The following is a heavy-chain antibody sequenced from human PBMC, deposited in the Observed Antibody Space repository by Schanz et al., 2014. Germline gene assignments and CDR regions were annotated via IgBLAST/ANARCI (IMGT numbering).Heavy chain of an antibody. Sequence: EVQLVESGGGLVQPGGSLRLSCGGSGFTFSKYWMSWVRQAPGKGLEWVANIKQDGSEKYYVDAVKGRFTISRDNAKNSLYLQMNSLRAEDTAVYYCARGGYGSGSYREFDYWGQGTLVTVSS. V-gene: IGHV3-7*05. J-gene: IGHJ4*02. CDR3: ARGGYGSGSYREFDY. CDR1: GFTFSKYW. CDR2: IKQDGSEK. D-gene: IGHD3-10*01.